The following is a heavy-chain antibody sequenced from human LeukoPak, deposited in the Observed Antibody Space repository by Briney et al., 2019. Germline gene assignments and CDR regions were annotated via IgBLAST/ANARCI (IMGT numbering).Heavy chain of an antibody. CDR1: GGSISSYY. J-gene: IGHJ4*02. Sequence: SETLSLTCTVSGGSISSYYWSWIRQPAGKGLEWIGYIYYSGSTNYNPSLKSRVTISVDTSKNQFSLKLSSVTAADTAVYYCARASGSPRWFDYWGQGTLVTVSS. CDR2: IYYSGST. CDR3: ARASGSPRWFDY. V-gene: IGHV4-59*01. D-gene: IGHD1-26*01.